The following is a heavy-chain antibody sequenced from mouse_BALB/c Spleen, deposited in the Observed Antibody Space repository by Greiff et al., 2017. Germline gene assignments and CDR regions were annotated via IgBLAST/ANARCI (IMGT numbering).Heavy chain of an antibody. V-gene: IGHV1S81*02. CDR2: INPSNGGT. D-gene: IGHD1-1*01. CDR1: GYTFTSYY. J-gene: IGHJ3*01. CDR3: TRGDYYGSWFAY. Sequence: QVQLKESGAELVKPGASVKLSCKASGYTFTSYYMYWVKQRPGQGLEWIGEINPSNGGTNFNEKFKSKATLTVDKSSSTAYMQLSSLTSEDSAVYYCTRGDYYGSWFAYWGQGTLVTVSA.